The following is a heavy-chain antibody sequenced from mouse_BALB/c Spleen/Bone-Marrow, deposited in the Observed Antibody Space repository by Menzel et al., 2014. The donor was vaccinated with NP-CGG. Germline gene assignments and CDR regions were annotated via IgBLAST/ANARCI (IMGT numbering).Heavy chain of an antibody. CDR3: ARPIYDGYSAVMEY. Sequence: EVQRVESGPELGKPGASMKISCKASGYSFTGYTMNWVKQSHGKNLEWLGLINPYNGGTSYNQKFKGKTILTVDKTSSTAYMELRSLTSEDSAVYYWARPIYDGYSAVMEYWGQRSPVTVSS. J-gene: IGHJ4*01. CDR2: INPYNGGT. D-gene: IGHD2-3*01. CDR1: GYSFTGYT. V-gene: IGHV1-18*01.